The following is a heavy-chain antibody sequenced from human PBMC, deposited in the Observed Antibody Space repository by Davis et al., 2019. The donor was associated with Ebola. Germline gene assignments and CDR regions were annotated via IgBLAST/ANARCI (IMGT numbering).Heavy chain of an antibody. Sequence: GGSLRLSCAASGLTITTNYMNWVRQAPGKGLEWVSIIYSGSSKYYADNVRGRFTISRDRSKNTLYLQMNSLGAEDTDVYYCARSRFPYGMDVWGQGTTVTVSS. V-gene: IGHV3-53*01. CDR2: IYSGSSK. CDR3: ARSRFPYGMDV. D-gene: IGHD3-3*01. CDR1: GLTITTNY. J-gene: IGHJ6*02.